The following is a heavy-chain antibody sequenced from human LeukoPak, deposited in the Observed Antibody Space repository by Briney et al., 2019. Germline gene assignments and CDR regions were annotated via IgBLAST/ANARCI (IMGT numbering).Heavy chain of an antibody. V-gene: IGHV3-33*01. CDR1: GFTFSSYG. CDR3: ARDLGAAAGEEDYGMDV. CDR2: IWYDGSKK. D-gene: IGHD6-13*01. Sequence: GGSLRLSCAASGFTFSSYGMHWVRQAPGKGLEWVAVIWYDGSKKYYADSVKGRFTISRDNSKNTLYLQMNSLRAEDTAVYYCARDLGAAAGEEDYGMDVWGQGTTVTVSS. J-gene: IGHJ6*02.